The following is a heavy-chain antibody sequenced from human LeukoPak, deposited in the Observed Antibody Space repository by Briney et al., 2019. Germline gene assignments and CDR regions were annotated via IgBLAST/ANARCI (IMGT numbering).Heavy chain of an antibody. V-gene: IGHV1-69*05. CDR2: IIPIFGTA. CDR1: GGTFSSYA. Sequence: ASVKVSCKASGGTFSSYAISWVRQAPGQGLEWMGGIIPIFGTANYAQKFQGRVTITTDESTSTAYMELSSLRSEDTAVYYCATAGRDCSSTSCPRPYYYYMDVWAKGPRSPYP. D-gene: IGHD2-2*01. J-gene: IGHJ6*03. CDR3: ATAGRDCSSTSCPRPYYYYMDV.